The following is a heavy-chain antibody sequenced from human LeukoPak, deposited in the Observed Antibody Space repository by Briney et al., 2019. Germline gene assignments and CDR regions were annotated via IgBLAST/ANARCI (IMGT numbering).Heavy chain of an antibody. CDR2: IYYSGST. CDR3: ARERGDSSGYYLDY. Sequence: SQTLSLTCTVSGGSISSGSYYWSWLRQPPGKGLEWIGYIYYSGSTNYNPSLKSRVTISVDTSKNQFSLKLSSVTAADTAVYYCARERGDSSGYYLDYWGQGTLVTVSS. D-gene: IGHD3-22*01. J-gene: IGHJ4*02. V-gene: IGHV4-61*01. CDR1: GGSISSGSYY.